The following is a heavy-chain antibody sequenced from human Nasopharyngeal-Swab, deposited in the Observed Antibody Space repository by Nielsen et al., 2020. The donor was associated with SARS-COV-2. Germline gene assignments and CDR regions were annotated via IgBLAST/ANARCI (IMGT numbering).Heavy chain of an antibody. CDR3: ARIGGIAVAADGFDY. CDR1: GFTFSSYW. V-gene: IGHV3-7*05. D-gene: IGHD6-19*01. Sequence: GGSLRLSCAASGFTFSSYWMSWVRQAPGKGLEWVANIKQDGSEKYYVDSVKGRFTISRDNAKNSLYLQMNSLRAEDTAVYYCARIGGIAVAADGFDYWGQGTLVTVSP. CDR2: IKQDGSEK. J-gene: IGHJ4*02.